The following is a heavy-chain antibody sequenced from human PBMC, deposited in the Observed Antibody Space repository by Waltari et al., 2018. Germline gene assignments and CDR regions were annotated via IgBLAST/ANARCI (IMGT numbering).Heavy chain of an antibody. Sequence: EVQLVESGGGLVKPGGSLRLPCAASGFTFSNAWMSWLPPAPGKGLEWVGRIKSKTDGGTTDYAAPVKGRFTISRDDSKNTLYLQMNSLKTEDTAVYYCTTDVGRGYFDYWGQGTLVTVSS. D-gene: IGHD1-26*01. CDR3: TTDVGRGYFDY. J-gene: IGHJ4*02. CDR1: GFTFSNAW. CDR2: IKSKTDGGTT. V-gene: IGHV3-15*01.